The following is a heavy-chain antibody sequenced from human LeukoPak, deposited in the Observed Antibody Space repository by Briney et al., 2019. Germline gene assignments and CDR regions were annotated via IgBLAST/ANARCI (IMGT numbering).Heavy chain of an antibody. V-gene: IGHV3-7*01. J-gene: IGHJ4*02. CDR3: ARGRARTFDY. D-gene: IGHD2-8*01. CDR2: IMEDGSEK. Sequence: GGSLRLSCAASGFTFSNYWMSWVRQAPGKGLEWVANIMEDGSEKYYVDSVKGRLTISRDNAKNSLYLQMNSLRAEDTAVYYCARGRARTFDYWGQGTLVTVSS. CDR1: GFTFSNYW.